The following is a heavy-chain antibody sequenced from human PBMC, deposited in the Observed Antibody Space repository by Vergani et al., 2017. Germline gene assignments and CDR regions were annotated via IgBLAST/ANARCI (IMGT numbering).Heavy chain of an antibody. CDR1: GFTVSSNY. CDR2: IYSGGST. Sequence: EVQLVESGGGLVQPGGSLRLSCAASGFTVSSNYMSWVRQAPGKGLEWVSVIYSGGSTYYADSVKGRFTISRHNSKNTLYLQMNSLRAEDTAVYYCARDRLVAGSPSXFDYWGQGTLVTVSS. J-gene: IGHJ4*02. D-gene: IGHD6-13*01. CDR3: ARDRLVAGSPSXFDY. V-gene: IGHV3-53*04.